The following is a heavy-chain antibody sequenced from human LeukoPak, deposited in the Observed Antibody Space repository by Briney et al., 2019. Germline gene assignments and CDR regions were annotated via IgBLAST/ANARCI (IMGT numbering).Heavy chain of an antibody. Sequence: SVKVSCKASGYTFTSYDINWVRQAPGQGLEWMGGIIPIFGTANYAQKFQGRVTITTDESTSTAYMELSSLRSEDTAVYYGARVVYSGSPPFMDVWGKGTTVTVSS. J-gene: IGHJ6*04. D-gene: IGHD1-26*01. V-gene: IGHV1-69*05. CDR1: GYTFTSYD. CDR3: ARVVYSGSPPFMDV. CDR2: IIPIFGTA.